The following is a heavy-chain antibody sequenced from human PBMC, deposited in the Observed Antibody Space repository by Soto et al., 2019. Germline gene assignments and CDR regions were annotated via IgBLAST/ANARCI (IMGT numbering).Heavy chain of an antibody. J-gene: IGHJ4*02. Sequence: EVQLVESGGGLVKPGESLRLSCAASGFTFSNAWMNWVRQAPGKGLEWVGRIKSKTAGGTTGYAAPVKGRFTISRDDSKTTLYLQMNSLKPEDTAVYYCTTDGSIASRPSLGYWGQGTLVTVSS. CDR3: TTDGSIASRPSLGY. CDR2: IKSKTAGGTT. CDR1: GFTFSNAW. D-gene: IGHD6-6*01. V-gene: IGHV3-15*07.